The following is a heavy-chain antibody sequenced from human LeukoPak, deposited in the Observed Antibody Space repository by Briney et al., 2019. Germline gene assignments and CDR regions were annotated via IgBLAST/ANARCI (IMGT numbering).Heavy chain of an antibody. J-gene: IGHJ6*02. CDR2: ISGSGGST. CDR3: AKVLQLWLRGYYYGMDV. Sequence: GGSLRLSCAASGFTFSSYAMSWVRQAPGKGLEWVSAISGSGGSTYYADSVKGRFTISRDNSKNTLYLQMNSLRAEDTAVYYCAKVLQLWLRGYYYGMDVWGQGTTVTVSS. CDR1: GFTFSSYA. V-gene: IGHV3-23*01. D-gene: IGHD5-18*01.